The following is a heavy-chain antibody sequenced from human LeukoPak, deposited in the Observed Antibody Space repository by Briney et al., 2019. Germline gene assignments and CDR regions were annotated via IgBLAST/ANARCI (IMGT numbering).Heavy chain of an antibody. CDR3: ARDARYCSSTSCLKNYYYMDV. D-gene: IGHD2-2*01. CDR2: INPNSGGT. Sequence: ASVKVSCKASGYTFTGYYMNWVRQAPGQGLEWMGWINPNSGGTNYAQKFQGRVTMTRDTSISTAYMELSRLRSDDTAVYYCARDARYCSSTSCLKNYYYMDVWGKGTTVTVSS. J-gene: IGHJ6*03. V-gene: IGHV1-2*02. CDR1: GYTFTGYY.